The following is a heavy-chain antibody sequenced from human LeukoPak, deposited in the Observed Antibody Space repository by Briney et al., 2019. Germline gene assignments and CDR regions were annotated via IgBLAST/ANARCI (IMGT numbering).Heavy chain of an antibody. Sequence: ASLKVSCKASGYTFSDYGVSWVRQAPGQGLEWMGWINPNSGGTNYAQKFQGRVTMTRDTSISTAYMELSRLRSDDTAVYYCVSGYGLGSYYWGQGTLVTVSS. CDR3: VSGYGLGSYY. V-gene: IGHV1-2*02. D-gene: IGHD3-9*01. J-gene: IGHJ4*02. CDR2: INPNSGGT. CDR1: GYTFSDYG.